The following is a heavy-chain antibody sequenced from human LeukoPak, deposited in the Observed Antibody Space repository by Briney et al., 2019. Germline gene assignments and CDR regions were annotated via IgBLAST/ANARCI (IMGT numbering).Heavy chain of an antibody. V-gene: IGHV1-18*01. CDR3: ARDMGFKSSDY. D-gene: IGHD3-10*01. CDR1: GYTLSTYD. J-gene: IGHJ4*02. CDR2: ISAYNGNT. Sequence: ASVKVSCKPSGYTLSTYDINWVRQAPGQGLEWMGWISAYNGNTNYAQKLQGRVTMTTDTSTSTAYMELRNLTSDDTAVYYCARDMGFKSSDYWGQGTLVTVSS.